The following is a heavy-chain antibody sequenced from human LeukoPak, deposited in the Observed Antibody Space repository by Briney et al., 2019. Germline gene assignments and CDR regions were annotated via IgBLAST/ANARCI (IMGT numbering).Heavy chain of an antibody. V-gene: IGHV4-59*12. D-gene: IGHD5/OR15-5a*01. CDR1: EGSIGTFY. CDR3: ARDVSRDAFDI. Sequence: LETLSLTCTVSEGSIGTFYWSWIRQPPGKGLEWIGSIYYSGSTYYNPSLKSRVTISVDTSKNQFSLKLSSVTAADTAVYYCARDVSRDAFDIWGQGTMVTVSS. CDR2: IYYSGST. J-gene: IGHJ3*02.